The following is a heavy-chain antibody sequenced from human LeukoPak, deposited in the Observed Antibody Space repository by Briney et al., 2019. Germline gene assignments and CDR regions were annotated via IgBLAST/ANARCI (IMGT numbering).Heavy chain of an antibody. V-gene: IGHV3-23*01. CDR1: GFTFSSYA. CDR3: AKATPHGYYYMDV. CDR2: ISGSGGST. Sequence: GGSLRLSCAASGFTFSSYAMSWVRQAPGKGLEWVSAISGSGGSTYYAESVKGRFTISRDNSKNTLYLQMNSLRAEDTAVYYSAKATPHGYYYMDVWGKGTTVTVSS. J-gene: IGHJ6*03.